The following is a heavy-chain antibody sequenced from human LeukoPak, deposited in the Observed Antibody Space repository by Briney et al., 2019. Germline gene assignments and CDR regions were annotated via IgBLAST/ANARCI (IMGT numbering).Heavy chain of an antibody. CDR3: ARAVDFGFVS. Sequence: GGSLRLSCAASGFTFSSYWMHWVRQAPGKGLVWVSRINNDESRATYADSVKGRFTISRDNAKNTLFLQMNSLRAEDTAVYYCARAVDFGFVSWGQGTLVTVSS. D-gene: IGHD4-17*01. CDR1: GFTFSSYW. V-gene: IGHV3-74*01. CDR2: INNDESRA. J-gene: IGHJ4*02.